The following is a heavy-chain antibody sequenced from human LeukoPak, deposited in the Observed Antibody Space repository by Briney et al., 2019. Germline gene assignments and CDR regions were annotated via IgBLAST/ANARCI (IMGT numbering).Heavy chain of an antibody. CDR3: ARRHSSGWYGEDYYYYGMDV. Sequence: SETLSLTCTVSGGSISSSSYYWGWIRQPPGKGLEWIGSIYYSGSTYYNPSLKSRVTISVDTSKNQFPLKLSSVTAADTAVYYCARRHSSGWYGEDYYYYGMDVWGQGTTVTVSS. D-gene: IGHD6-19*01. CDR2: IYYSGST. CDR1: GGSISSSSYY. J-gene: IGHJ6*02. V-gene: IGHV4-39*01.